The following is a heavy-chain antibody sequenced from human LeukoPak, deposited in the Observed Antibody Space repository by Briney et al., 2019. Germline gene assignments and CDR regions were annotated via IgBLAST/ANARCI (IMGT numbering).Heavy chain of an antibody. J-gene: IGHJ5*02. CDR1: GGSFSGYY. D-gene: IGHD5-24*01. Sequence: PSETLSLTCAVYGGSFSGYYWSWIRQPPGKGLEWIGEINHSGSTNYNPSLKSRVTIPVDTSKNQFSLKLSSVTAADTAVYYCFGDGYNSRYHWGQGTLVSVSS. CDR3: FGDGYNSRYH. V-gene: IGHV4-34*01. CDR2: INHSGST.